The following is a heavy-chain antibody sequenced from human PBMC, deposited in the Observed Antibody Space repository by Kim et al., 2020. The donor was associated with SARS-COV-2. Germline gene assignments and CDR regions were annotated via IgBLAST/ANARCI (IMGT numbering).Heavy chain of an antibody. J-gene: IGHJ6*01. CDR2: ISSSSGPI. Sequence: GGSLRLSCAASGFTFSYYAMNWVRQAPGKGLEWVSSISSSSGPIYYADSVKGRFTVSRDNSKNYLYLQMNSLRDEDTAVYYCAREGRCMSLYNYCMAVWG. V-gene: IGHV3-48*02. D-gene: IGHD2-8*01. CDR3: AREGRCMSLYNYCMAV. CDR1: GFTFSYYA.